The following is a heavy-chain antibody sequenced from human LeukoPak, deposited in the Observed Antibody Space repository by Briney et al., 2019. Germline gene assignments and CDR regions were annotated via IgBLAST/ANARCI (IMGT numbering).Heavy chain of an antibody. J-gene: IGHJ4*02. D-gene: IGHD3-9*01. CDR1: GFTFSNAW. CDR3: TTTYYDILTGYRDY. V-gene: IGHV3-15*01. CDR2: IKSKTDSGTT. Sequence: GGSLRLSCAASGFTFSNAWMSWVRQAPGKGLEWVGRIKSKTDSGTTDYAAPVKGRFTISRDDSKNTLYLQMNSLRTEDTAVYYCTTTYYDILTGYRDYWGQGTLVTVSS.